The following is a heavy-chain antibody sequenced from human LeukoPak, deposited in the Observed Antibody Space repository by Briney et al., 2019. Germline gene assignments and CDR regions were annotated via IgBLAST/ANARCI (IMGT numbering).Heavy chain of an antibody. J-gene: IGHJ4*02. V-gene: IGHV4-31*03. Sequence: SETLSLTCSVSGGSISSGGSYWSWIRQHPGKGLEWIGYIYYSGSTYYNPSLKSRVTISVDTSKNQFSLKLSSVTAADTAVYYCAREGRGIRYSSGYSRVDYWGQGTLVTVSS. CDR2: IYYSGST. D-gene: IGHD3-22*01. CDR3: AREGRGIRYSSGYSRVDY. CDR1: GGSISSGGSY.